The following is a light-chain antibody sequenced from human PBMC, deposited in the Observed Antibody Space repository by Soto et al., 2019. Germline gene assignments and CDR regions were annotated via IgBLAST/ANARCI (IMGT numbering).Light chain of an antibody. Sequence: IVLTQSPATLSVSPGERATLSCRASQSLSSNLAWYQQKPGQAPSLLIYGASTRATGIPARFSGSGSGTEFTLTISSLQSEDFAAYYCQQYNEWPPFTFGPGTKVDIK. CDR2: GAS. CDR3: QQYNEWPPFT. CDR1: QSLSSN. V-gene: IGKV3-15*01. J-gene: IGKJ3*01.